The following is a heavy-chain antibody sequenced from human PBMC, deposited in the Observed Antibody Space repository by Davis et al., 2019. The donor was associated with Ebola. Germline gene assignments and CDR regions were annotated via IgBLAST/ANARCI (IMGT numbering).Heavy chain of an antibody. CDR3: ARDVAADSFVGDPFDY. Sequence: GESLKISCAASGFTFSSYAMNWVRQAPGKGLEWVSSISSSSSYIYYADSVKGRFTISRDNAKNSLYLQMNSLRAEDTAVYYCARDVAADSFVGDPFDYWGQGTLVTVSS. D-gene: IGHD6-13*01. CDR1: GFTFSSYA. CDR2: ISSSSSYI. J-gene: IGHJ4*02. V-gene: IGHV3-21*04.